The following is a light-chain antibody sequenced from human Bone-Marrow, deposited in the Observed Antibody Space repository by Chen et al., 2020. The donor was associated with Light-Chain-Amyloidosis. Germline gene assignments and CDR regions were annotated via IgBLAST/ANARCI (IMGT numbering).Light chain of an antibody. CDR1: NIGSTS. CDR3: QVWDRSSDRPV. Sequence: YVLTHPPSVSVAPGQTATIACGGNNIGSTSVHWYKQTPGQAPLLVVYDDSDRPSGIPERLSGSNSGNTATLTISRVEAGDEADYYCQVWDRSSDRPVFGGGTKLTVL. CDR2: DDS. V-gene: IGLV3-21*02. J-gene: IGLJ3*02.